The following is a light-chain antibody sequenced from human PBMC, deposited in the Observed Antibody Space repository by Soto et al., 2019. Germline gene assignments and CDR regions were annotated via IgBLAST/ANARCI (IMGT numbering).Light chain of an antibody. V-gene: IGLV2-14*03. CDR1: STDVGGHYY. J-gene: IGLJ2*01. CDR3: TSYTSTNSYVA. Sequence: QSALTQPASVSGSPGQSITISCTGTSTDVGGHYYVSWYQQHPGKAPKLIIYDVTDRPSGVSHRFSGSKSGNTASLTISGLQAEDGADYYCTSYTSTNSYVAVGGGTKLTVL. CDR2: DVT.